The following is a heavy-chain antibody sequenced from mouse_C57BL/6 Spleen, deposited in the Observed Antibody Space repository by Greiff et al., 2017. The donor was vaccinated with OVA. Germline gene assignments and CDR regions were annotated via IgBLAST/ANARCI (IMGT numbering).Heavy chain of an antibody. CDR2: IDPSDSYT. Sequence: VQLQQPGAELVRPGTSVKLSCKASGYTFTSYWMHWVKQRPGQGLEWIGVIDPSDSYTNYNQKFKGKATLTVDTSSSTAYMQLSSLTSEDSAVYYCARSPPLGYGSSPWSAYWGQGTLVTVSA. J-gene: IGHJ3*01. CDR1: GYTFTSYW. CDR3: ARSPPLGYGSSPWSAY. D-gene: IGHD1-1*01. V-gene: IGHV1-59*01.